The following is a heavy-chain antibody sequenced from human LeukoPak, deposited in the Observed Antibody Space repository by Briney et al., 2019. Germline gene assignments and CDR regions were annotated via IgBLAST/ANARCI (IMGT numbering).Heavy chain of an antibody. CDR3: ARDLGGSSWYYYYGMDV. CDR2: ISYYGSNK. V-gene: IGHV3-30*04. CDR1: GFTFSSYA. J-gene: IGHJ6*04. Sequence: PGGTLRLSCAASGFTFSSYAMHWVRQAPGKGLEGGAVISYYGSNKYYADSVKGRFTISRDNSKNTLYLQMNSLRAEDTAVYYCARDLGGSSWYYYYGMDVWGKGTTVTVSS. D-gene: IGHD6-13*01.